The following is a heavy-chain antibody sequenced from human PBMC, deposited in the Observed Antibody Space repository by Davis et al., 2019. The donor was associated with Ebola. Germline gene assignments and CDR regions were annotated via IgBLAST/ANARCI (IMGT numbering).Heavy chain of an antibody. Sequence: MPSETLSLTCTVSGGSISSSSYYWGWIRQPPGKGLEWIGCIYYSGSTYYNPSLKSRVTISVDTSKNQFSLKLSSVTAADTAVYYCARAAAGTRYFDYWGQGTLVTVSS. CDR1: GGSISSSSYY. J-gene: IGHJ4*02. CDR3: ARAAAGTRYFDY. V-gene: IGHV4-39*01. CDR2: IYYSGST. D-gene: IGHD6-13*01.